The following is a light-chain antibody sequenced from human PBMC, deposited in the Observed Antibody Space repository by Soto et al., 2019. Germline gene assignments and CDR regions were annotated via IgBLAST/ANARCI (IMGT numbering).Light chain of an antibody. CDR3: QQYGTSPWT. Sequence: EIVLTQSPGTLSLSPGERGTLSCRASQSVSSNYLAWYQQKPGQAPRLLIYTASGRATGIPDRFSGSGSGTDFTLTISRVEPEDVASYYCQQYGTSPWTFGQGTKVEIK. CDR2: TAS. V-gene: IGKV3-20*01. J-gene: IGKJ1*01. CDR1: QSVSSNY.